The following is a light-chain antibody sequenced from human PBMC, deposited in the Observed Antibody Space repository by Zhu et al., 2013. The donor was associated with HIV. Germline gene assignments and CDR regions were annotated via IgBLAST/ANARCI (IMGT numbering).Light chain of an antibody. CDR2: GAS. CDR3: QQYATSPWT. J-gene: IGKJ1*01. CDR1: QSIRPTY. V-gene: IGKV3-20*01. Sequence: DIVLTQSPGTLSLSPGERGSLSCRASQSIRPTYVAWYQQKSGQAPRLLIYGASNRAAGIPDRFSGSGSGTDFALTITRLEPEDSTMYFCQQYATSPWTFGQGTKVEI.